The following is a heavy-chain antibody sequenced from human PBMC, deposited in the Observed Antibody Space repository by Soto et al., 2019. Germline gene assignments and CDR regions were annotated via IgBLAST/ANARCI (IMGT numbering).Heavy chain of an antibody. CDR1: GGSISSRISY. D-gene: IGHD2-2*01. Sequence: PSETLSLTCTVSGGSISSRISYWGWIRQPPGGGLAWIGSIYYNGNTYFNPSLKSRVTISVDTSKNQFSLKLSAVTAADTAVYYCARVPTPWGKGTLVTVSS. V-gene: IGHV4-39*02. J-gene: IGHJ5*02. CDR3: ARVPTP. CDR2: IYYNGNT.